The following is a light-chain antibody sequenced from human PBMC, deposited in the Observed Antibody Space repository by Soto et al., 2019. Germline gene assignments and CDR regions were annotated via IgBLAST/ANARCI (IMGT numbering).Light chain of an antibody. CDR2: DVS. CDR1: SSDVGGYNF. CDR3: SSYSRSSSPEV. Sequence: QSALTHPASVSGSPGQSITISCTGTSSDVGGYNFVSWYQQYPGKAPKLMIYDVSNRPSGVSNRFSGSKSGNTASLTISGLQAEDEADFYCSSYSRSSSPEVFGTGTKVTVL. J-gene: IGLJ1*01. V-gene: IGLV2-14*01.